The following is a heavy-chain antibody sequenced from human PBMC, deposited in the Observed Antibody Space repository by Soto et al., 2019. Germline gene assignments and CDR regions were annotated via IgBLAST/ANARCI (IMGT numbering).Heavy chain of an antibody. V-gene: IGHV4-61*01. Sequence: QVQLQESGPGLVKPSETLSLTCTVSGVPVSSDNHYWSWIRQPPGKALEWIAYIFYSGSTDYNPSLKSRVTASVDTSKNQFSLNLSSVTAADAAVYYCASFPNYYYTGMDVWGQGTTVTVSS. CDR2: IFYSGST. CDR3: ASFPNYYYTGMDV. CDR1: GVPVSSDNHY. J-gene: IGHJ6*02.